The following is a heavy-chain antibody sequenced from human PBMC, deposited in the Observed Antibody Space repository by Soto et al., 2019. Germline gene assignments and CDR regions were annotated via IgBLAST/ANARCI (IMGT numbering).Heavy chain of an antibody. D-gene: IGHD3-16*02. J-gene: IGHJ4*02. CDR2: IKYSGST. CDR1: GGSVSSSTYY. CDR3: ARRWGHLSSYDF. V-gene: IGHV4-39*01. Sequence: QLQLQESGPGLVKPSETLSLTCTVSGGSVSSSTYYWGWIRQPPGMGLEWIGSIKYSGSTFYNPSLKCRVTISVDTSKNEFSLTLSSVTAADTAMYYCARRWGHLSSYDFWGQGTLVTVSS.